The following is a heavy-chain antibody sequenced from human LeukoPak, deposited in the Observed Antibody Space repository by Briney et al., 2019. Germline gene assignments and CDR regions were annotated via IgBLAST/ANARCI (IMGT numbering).Heavy chain of an antibody. CDR3: ARGGLRYFAL. J-gene: IGHJ5*02. V-gene: IGHV3-7*04. CDR1: GFTFSNHW. Sequence: GGSLRLSCAPSGFTFSNHWISWVRQAPGKGLEWVANIKQDGSEKNYVDSVKGRFTISRDSAKSSLYLQMNSLRAEDTAVYFCARGGLRYFALWGQGTLVTVSS. CDR2: IKQDGSEK. D-gene: IGHD3-16*01.